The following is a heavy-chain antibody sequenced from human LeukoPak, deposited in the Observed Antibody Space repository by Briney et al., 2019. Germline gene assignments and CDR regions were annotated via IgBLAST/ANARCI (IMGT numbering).Heavy chain of an antibody. CDR1: GFTFSTYG. D-gene: IGHD2-15*01. CDR3: ATVGYCSGGSCYLQPEGTYWFDP. CDR2: VRYDGSKK. V-gene: IGHV3-30*02. Sequence: PGGSLRLSCAASGFTFSTYGMHWVRQAPGKGLEWVAFVRYDGSKKYYTNSVKGRFTISRDNSKNTLYLQMNSLRAEDTAVYYCATVGYCSGGSCYLQPEGTYWFDPWGQGTLVTVSS. J-gene: IGHJ5*02.